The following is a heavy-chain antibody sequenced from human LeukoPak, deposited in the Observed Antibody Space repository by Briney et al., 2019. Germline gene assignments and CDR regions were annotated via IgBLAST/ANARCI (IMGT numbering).Heavy chain of an antibody. CDR1: GGSFSGYY. CDR3: ARGGVGTIFAVVILRPGGFDP. V-gene: IGHV4-34*01. J-gene: IGHJ5*02. CDR2: INHSGST. D-gene: IGHD3-3*01. Sequence: PSETLSLTCAVYGGSFSGYYWSWIRQPPGKGLEWIGEINHSGSTNYNPSLKSRVTISVDTSKNQFSLKLSSVTAADTAVYYCARGGVGTIFAVVILRPGGFDPWGQGTLVTVSS.